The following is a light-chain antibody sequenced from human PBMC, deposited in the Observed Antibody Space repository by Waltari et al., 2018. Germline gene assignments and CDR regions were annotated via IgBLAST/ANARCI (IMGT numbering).Light chain of an antibody. J-gene: IGKJ1*01. CDR1: QSVSRA. Sequence: EIVLTPSPGRLSSSPGERVTLSCRASQSVSRALAWYQQKPGQAPRLLIFGASNRATGIPDMFSGSGSETDFSLTISRLEPEDFAVYYCQHYVRLPATFGRGTKVEIK. V-gene: IGKV3-20*01. CDR3: QHYVRLPAT. CDR2: GAS.